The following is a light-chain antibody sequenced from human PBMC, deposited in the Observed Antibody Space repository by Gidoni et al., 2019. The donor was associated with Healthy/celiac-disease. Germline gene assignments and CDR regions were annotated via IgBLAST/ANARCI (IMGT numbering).Light chain of an antibody. CDR1: QSVSSY. J-gene: IGKJ4*01. Sequence: IVLTQSPATLSLSPGERATLSCRASQSVSSYLAWYQQKPGQAPRLLIYDASNRATGIPARFSGSGSGTDFTLTISSLEPEDFAVYYCQQRSNWPPNTFXGXTKVEIK. CDR2: DAS. CDR3: QQRSNWPPNT. V-gene: IGKV3-11*01.